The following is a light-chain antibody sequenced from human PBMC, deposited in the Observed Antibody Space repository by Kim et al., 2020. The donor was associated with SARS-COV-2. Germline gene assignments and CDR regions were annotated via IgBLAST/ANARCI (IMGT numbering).Light chain of an antibody. CDR2: NND. V-gene: IGLV1-44*01. CDR1: SANMGTST. Sequence: QRLTVSWSGSSANMGTSTVNGYQQVPGTAPKLLFHNNDQRPSGVPDRFSGSKSGTSASLAISGLQSEDEADYYCAAWDDSLHGFVFATGTQLTVL. CDR3: AAWDDSLHGFV. J-gene: IGLJ1*01.